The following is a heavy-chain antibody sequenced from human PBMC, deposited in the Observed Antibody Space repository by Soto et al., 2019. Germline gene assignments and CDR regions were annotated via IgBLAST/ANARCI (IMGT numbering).Heavy chain of an antibody. CDR1: GYTFTGYY. Sequence: ASVKVSCKASGYTFTGYYMHWVRQTPGQGLEWMGWINPNTGGTDYAQKFHGRVTMTRDTSISTAYMELSSLKSDDSAVYYCARDPIGGGAPYYIDFWGQGTQVTVS. CDR3: ARDPIGGGAPYYIDF. V-gene: IGHV1-2*02. J-gene: IGHJ4*02. CDR2: INPNTGGT. D-gene: IGHD3-16*01.